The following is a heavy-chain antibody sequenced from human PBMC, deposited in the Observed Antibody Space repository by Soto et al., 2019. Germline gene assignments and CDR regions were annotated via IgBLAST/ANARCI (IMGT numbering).Heavy chain of an antibody. CDR1: GFTFDDSA. CDR2: TSWNSGSI. D-gene: IGHD3-10*01. Sequence: EVQLVESGGGLVQPGRSLRLSCAASGFTFDDSAMHWVRQAPGKGLVWVSGTSWNSGSIGYADSVMVRFTISRYNAKISLNLQMISLRAEDSLLYFCAKDRGMVRGDGMDVWGQRTTVNFS. V-gene: IGHV3-9*01. CDR3: AKDRGMVRGDGMDV. J-gene: IGHJ6*02.